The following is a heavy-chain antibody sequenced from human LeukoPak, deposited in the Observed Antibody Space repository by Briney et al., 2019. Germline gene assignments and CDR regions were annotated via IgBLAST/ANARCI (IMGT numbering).Heavy chain of an antibody. Sequence: GGSLRLSCAASGFTFTRCAMTWVRQAPGKGVEWVATVTRGGDTHYAGSVKGLFTNSRDNSKNTLSLQMNSLRAEDTAVYYWAKDLGDMDVWGQGTKVTVSS. J-gene: IGHJ6*02. CDR3: AKDLGDMDV. CDR1: GFTFTRCA. CDR2: VTRGGDT. V-gene: IGHV3-23*01.